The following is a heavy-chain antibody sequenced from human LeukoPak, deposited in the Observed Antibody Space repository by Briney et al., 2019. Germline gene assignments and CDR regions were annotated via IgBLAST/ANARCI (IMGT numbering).Heavy chain of an antibody. CDR1: GYSFTSYW. CDR2: IYPGDSDT. CDR3: ARQRFTMRAYAGNWFDP. V-gene: IGHV5-51*01. Sequence: GESLKVSCKGSGYSFTSYWIGWVRQMPGKGLEWMGIIYPGDSDTRYSPSFQDQVTISADKSISTAYLQWSSLKASDTAMYYCARQRFTMRAYAGNWFDPWGQGTLVTVSS. D-gene: IGHD3-10*01. J-gene: IGHJ5*02.